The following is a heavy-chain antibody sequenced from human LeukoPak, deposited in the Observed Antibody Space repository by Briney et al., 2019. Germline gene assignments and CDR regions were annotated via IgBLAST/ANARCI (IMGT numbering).Heavy chain of an antibody. V-gene: IGHV3-13*01. J-gene: IGHJ3*02. CDR1: GFTLSSYD. D-gene: IGHD3-10*01. CDR3: AREMSGSNDAFDI. CDR2: IYKTGET. Sequence: GGSLRLSCVASGFTLSSYDMHWVRQTTGESLEWVSIIYKTGETYYPDSVKGRFTISRESAKNSLYLQMNSLRAGDTAVYYCAREMSGSNDAFDIWGQGTMVTVSS.